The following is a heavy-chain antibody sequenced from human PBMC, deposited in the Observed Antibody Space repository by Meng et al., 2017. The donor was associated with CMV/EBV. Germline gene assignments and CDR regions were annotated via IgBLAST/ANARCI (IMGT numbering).Heavy chain of an antibody. CDR2: ISAYNGNT. V-gene: IGHV1-18*01. Sequence: ASVKVSCKASGYTFTSYGISWVRQATGQGLEWMGWISAYNGNTNYAQKLQGRVTMTTDTSTSTAYMELRSLRSDDTAVYYCARDRYDILTGYYTGGDYYYGMDVWGQGTTVTVSS. J-gene: IGHJ6*02. CDR1: GYTFTSYG. CDR3: ARDRYDILTGYYTGGDYYYGMDV. D-gene: IGHD3-9*01.